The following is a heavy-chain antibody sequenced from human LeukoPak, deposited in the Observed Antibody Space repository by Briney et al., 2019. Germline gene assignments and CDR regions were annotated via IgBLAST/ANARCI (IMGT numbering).Heavy chain of an antibody. Sequence: SETLSLTCTVSGGSISSSSYYWGWIRQPPGKGLEWIGYIYYSGSTNYNPSLKSRVTISVDTSKNQFSLKLSSVTAADTAVYYCAREGTEDPNFDYWGQGTLVTVSS. CDR2: IYYSGST. V-gene: IGHV4-61*01. CDR3: AREGTEDPNFDY. J-gene: IGHJ4*02. CDR1: GGSISSSSYY. D-gene: IGHD1-1*01.